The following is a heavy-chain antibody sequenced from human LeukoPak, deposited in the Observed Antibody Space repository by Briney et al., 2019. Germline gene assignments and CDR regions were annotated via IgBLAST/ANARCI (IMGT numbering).Heavy chain of an antibody. Sequence: GGSLRLSGAASGFTFSSYAMSWVRQAPGKGLEWVSAISGSGGSTYYADSVKGRFTISRDNSKNTLYLQMNSLRAEDTAVYYCAKAVDDYGDYYFDYWGQGTLVTVSS. CDR2: ISGSGGST. CDR3: AKAVDDYGDYYFDY. CDR1: GFTFSSYA. J-gene: IGHJ4*02. V-gene: IGHV3-23*01. D-gene: IGHD4-17*01.